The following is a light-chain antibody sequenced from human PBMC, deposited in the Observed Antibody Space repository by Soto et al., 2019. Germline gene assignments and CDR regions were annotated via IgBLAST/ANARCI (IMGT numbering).Light chain of an antibody. CDR1: QSVSSN. CDR3: QQRSNWPPIT. J-gene: IGKJ5*01. Sequence: EIVMTQSPVTLSVSPGERATLSCRAGQSVSSNLAWYQQKPGQAPRLLIYGASTRATGIPARFTGSGSGTEFTLTISSLQFDDSAVYYCQQRSNWPPITFGQGTRLEIK. CDR2: GAS. V-gene: IGKV3-15*01.